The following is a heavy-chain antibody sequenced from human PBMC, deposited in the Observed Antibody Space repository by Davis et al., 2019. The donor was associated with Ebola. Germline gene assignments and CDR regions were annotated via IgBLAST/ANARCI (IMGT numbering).Heavy chain of an antibody. V-gene: IGHV4-4*07. CDR2: IYTRGST. CDR3: ARGVILYDFWSGYYLSVLGDAFDI. D-gene: IGHD3-3*01. Sequence: GSLRLSCAASGFTFTNAWMSWVRQAPGEGLEWIGRIYTRGSTKYNASLKSRVTISVDTSKNQFSLKLSSVTAADTAVYYCARGVILYDFWSGYYLSVLGDAFDIWGQGTMVTVSS. CDR1: GFTFTNAW. J-gene: IGHJ3*02.